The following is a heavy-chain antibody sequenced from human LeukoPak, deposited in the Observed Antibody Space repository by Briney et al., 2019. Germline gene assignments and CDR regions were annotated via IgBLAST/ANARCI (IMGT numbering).Heavy chain of an antibody. CDR1: GGSISSSNYY. J-gene: IGHJ4*02. D-gene: IGHD5-18*01. CDR2: ISYSGST. V-gene: IGHV4-39*01. CDR3: ASRGYTYGPLD. Sequence: PSETLSLTCTVSGGSISSSNYYWGWIRQPPGKGLEWIGSISYSGSTYYNASLKSRVTISVDTSKKQFSLNLTSVTAADTAVYYCASRGYTYGPLDWGQGTLVSVSS.